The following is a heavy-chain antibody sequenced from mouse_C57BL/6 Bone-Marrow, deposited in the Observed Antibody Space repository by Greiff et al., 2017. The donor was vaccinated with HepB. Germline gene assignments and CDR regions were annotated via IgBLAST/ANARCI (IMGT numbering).Heavy chain of an antibody. V-gene: IGHV1-19*01. J-gene: IGHJ3*01. CDR3: ARSSLLAWFAY. Sequence: EVQLQQSGPVLVKPGASVKMSCKASGYTFTDYYMNWVKPSHGKSLEWIGVINPYNGGTSYNQKFKGKATLTVDKSSSTAYMELNSLTSEDSAVYYCARSSLLAWFAYWGQGTLVTVSA. CDR1: GYTFTDYY. D-gene: IGHD2-10*01. CDR2: INPYNGGT.